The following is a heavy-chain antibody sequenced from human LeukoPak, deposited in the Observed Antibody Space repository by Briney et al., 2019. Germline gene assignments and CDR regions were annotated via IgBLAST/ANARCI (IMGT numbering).Heavy chain of an antibody. Sequence: SETLSLTCTVSGDSISNYYWSWIRQPAGKGLEWIGRYYTSESTDYNPSLKSRVTISVDTSKNQFSLKLSSVTAADTAVYYCARVEQLVTFDYWGQGTLVTVSS. V-gene: IGHV4-4*07. J-gene: IGHJ4*02. CDR1: GDSISNYY. CDR3: ARVEQLVTFDY. D-gene: IGHD6-13*01. CDR2: YYTSEST.